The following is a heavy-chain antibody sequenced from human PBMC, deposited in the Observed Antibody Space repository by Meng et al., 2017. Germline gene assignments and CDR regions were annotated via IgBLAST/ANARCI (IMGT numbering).Heavy chain of an antibody. CDR1: GASISSGSYY. D-gene: IGHD2-21*02. V-gene: IGHV4-61*02. Sequence: LRLSCTVSGASISSGSYYWSWIRQPAGKGREWIGRIYTSGSTNYNPSLKSLVIISADTSKNRFSPKLNSVTAEDTTVYYYKGETSDSYCGGDCYSVYWGQGTLVTVSS. CDR2: IYTSGST. CDR3: KGETSDSYCGGDCYSVY. J-gene: IGHJ4*02.